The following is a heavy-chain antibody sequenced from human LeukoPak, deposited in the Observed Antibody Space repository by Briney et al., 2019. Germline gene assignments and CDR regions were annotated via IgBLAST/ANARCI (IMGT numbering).Heavy chain of an antibody. D-gene: IGHD3-22*01. V-gene: IGHV3-23*01. CDR2: ISGSGGST. J-gene: IGHJ4*02. CDR3: AKARRAVVVITTSDY. CDR1: GFTFSSYW. Sequence: GGSLRLSCAASGFTFSSYWMHWVRHAPGKGLEWVSAISGSGGSTYYADSVKGRFTISRDNSKNTLYLQMNSLRAEDTAVYYCAKARRAVVVITTSDYWGQGTLVTVSS.